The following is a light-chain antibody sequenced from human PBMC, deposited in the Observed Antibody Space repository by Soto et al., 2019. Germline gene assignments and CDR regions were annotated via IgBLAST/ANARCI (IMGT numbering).Light chain of an antibody. J-gene: IGKJ1*01. CDR1: QSVDRW. CDR2: KAS. V-gene: IGKV1-5*03. CDR3: QQYTTLLT. Sequence: DIQMTQSPSTLSASVGDRVTITCRASQSVDRWLAWYQQRPGKAPKALIYKASDLERGVPSRFSGSGSGTEFTLTITSRQPGDIATYYCQQYTTLLTFGQGTMVEMK.